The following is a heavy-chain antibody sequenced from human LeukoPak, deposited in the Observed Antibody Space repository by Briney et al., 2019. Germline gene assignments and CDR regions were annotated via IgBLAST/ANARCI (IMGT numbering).Heavy chain of an antibody. J-gene: IGHJ4*02. V-gene: IGHV3-23*01. CDR2: ISHSGSSI. CDR3: AMALDY. CDR1: GFTFSNYL. Sequence: QPGGSLRLSCVASGFTFSNYLMNWVRQAPGKGLEWVSGISHSGSSIYYADSVKGRFTISRDNSKNTLYLQMDRLRVEDTAVYYCAMALDYWGQGTQVTVSS.